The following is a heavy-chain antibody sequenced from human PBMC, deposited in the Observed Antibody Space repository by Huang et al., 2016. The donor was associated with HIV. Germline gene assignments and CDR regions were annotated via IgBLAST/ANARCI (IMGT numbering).Heavy chain of an antibody. V-gene: IGHV3-30*14. Sequence: LSGAASGFPFNNHAMHWVRQAPGKGLDWVAVISNDGSNNYYADSVKGRFTSSRDSSKSTLFLHMTSLRTEDTAVYYCARAKDTWDAYDIWGQGTMVIVSS. CDR1: GFPFNNHA. D-gene: IGHD5-18*01. CDR3: ARAKDTWDAYDI. J-gene: IGHJ3*02. CDR2: ISNDGSNN.